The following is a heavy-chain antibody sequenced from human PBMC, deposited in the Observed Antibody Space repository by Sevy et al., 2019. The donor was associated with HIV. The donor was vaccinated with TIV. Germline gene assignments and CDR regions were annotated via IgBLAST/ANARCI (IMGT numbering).Heavy chain of an antibody. D-gene: IGHD1-26*01. CDR2: ISSNGGST. V-gene: IGHV3-64*01. CDR3: ARSLTRIVGATRGPHPFDY. CDR1: GFTSSSYA. Sequence: GGSLRLSCAASGFTSSSYAMHWVRQAPGKGLEYVSAISSNGGSTYYANSVKGRFTISRDNSKNTLYLQMGSLRAEDMAVYYCARSLTRIVGATRGPHPFDYWGQGTLVTVSS. J-gene: IGHJ4*02.